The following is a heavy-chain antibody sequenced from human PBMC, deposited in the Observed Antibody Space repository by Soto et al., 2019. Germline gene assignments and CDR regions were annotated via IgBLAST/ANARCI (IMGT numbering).Heavy chain of an antibody. D-gene: IGHD3-16*01. J-gene: IGHJ1*01. V-gene: IGHV3-74*01. CDR3: GRGSGPRGRPY. CDR2: ISGDGTTT. Sequence: PGGSLRLSCAASGFIFTNYWMHWVRQAPGERLVWVARISGDGTTTTYVDSAKGRFTISKDNAKNTVHLQMNGLRTEDTAVYYCGRGSGPRGRPYWGQGITVTVSS. CDR1: GFIFTNYW.